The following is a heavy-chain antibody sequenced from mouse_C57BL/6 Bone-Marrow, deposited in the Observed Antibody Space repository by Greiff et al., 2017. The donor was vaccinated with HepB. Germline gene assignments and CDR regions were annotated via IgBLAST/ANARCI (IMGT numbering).Heavy chain of an antibody. V-gene: IGHV1-19*01. CDR2: INPYNGGT. CDR1: GYTFTDYY. D-gene: IGHD1-1*01. J-gene: IGHJ2*01. CDR3: ARYGSSDFDY. Sequence: EVQGVESGPVLVKPGASVKMSCKASGYTFTDYYMNWVKQSHGKSLEWIGVINPYNGGTSYNQKFKGKATLTVDKSSSTAYMELNSLTSEDSAVYYCARYGSSDFDYWGQGTTLTVSS.